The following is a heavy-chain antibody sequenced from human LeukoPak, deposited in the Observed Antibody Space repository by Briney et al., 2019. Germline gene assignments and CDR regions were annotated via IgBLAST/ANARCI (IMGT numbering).Heavy chain of an antibody. Sequence: GSLRLSCAASGFTFSSYGMHWVRQAPGNGLEWVAVISYDGSNKYYADSVKGRFTISRDNSKNTLYLQMNSLRAEDTAAYYCAKAGASGGSCLDYWGQGTLVTVSS. D-gene: IGHD2-15*01. CDR1: GFTFSSYG. V-gene: IGHV3-30*18. J-gene: IGHJ4*02. CDR2: ISYDGSNK. CDR3: AKAGASGGSCLDY.